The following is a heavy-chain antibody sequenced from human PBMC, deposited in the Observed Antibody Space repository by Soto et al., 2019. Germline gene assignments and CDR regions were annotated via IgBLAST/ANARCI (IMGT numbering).Heavy chain of an antibody. D-gene: IGHD2-8*01. J-gene: IGHJ4*02. V-gene: IGHV1-69*02. CDR1: GGTFSSYT. CDR3: ARNSCTNGVCYLDY. CDR2: IIPILGIA. Sequence: QVQLVQSGAEVKKPGSSVKVSCKASGGTFSSYTISWVRQAPGQELEWMGRIIPILGIANYAQKFQGRVTITADKSTSTAYMELSSLRSEDTAVYYCARNSCTNGVCYLDYWGQGTLVTVSS.